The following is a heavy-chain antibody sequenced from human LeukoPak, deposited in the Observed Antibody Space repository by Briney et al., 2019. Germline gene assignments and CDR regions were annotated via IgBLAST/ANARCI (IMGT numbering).Heavy chain of an antibody. D-gene: IGHD1/OR15-1a*01. CDR2: IIPLLGVT. Sequence: ASVKVSCKASGGTFSSYVLSWVRQAPGQGLEWMGRIIPLLGVTSYAQRFQGRVRITADRSTSTAYMELSSLTSEDTAWYYCARAPNKFEGGWFDPWGQGTLVTVSS. CDR1: GGTFSSYV. J-gene: IGHJ5*02. V-gene: IGHV1-69*04. CDR3: ARAPNKFEGGWFDP.